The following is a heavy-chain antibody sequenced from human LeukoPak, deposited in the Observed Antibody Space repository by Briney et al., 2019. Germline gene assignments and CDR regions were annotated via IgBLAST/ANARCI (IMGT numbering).Heavy chain of an antibody. V-gene: IGHV3-33*01. CDR3: ARDLEMLRGVAQHYYYAMDV. CDR1: GFIFRSYG. CDR2: IWSDESNK. J-gene: IGHJ6*04. Sequence: PGRSLRLSCAASGFIFRSYGMHWVRQAPGKGLEWAAVIWSDESNKFYADSVRGRFTISRDNSKNTLYLQMNSPRAEDTAMYYCARDLEMLRGVAQHYYYAMDVWGKGTTVTVSS. D-gene: IGHD3-10*01.